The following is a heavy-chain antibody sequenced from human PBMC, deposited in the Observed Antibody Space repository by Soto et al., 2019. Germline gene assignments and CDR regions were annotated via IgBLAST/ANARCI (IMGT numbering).Heavy chain of an antibody. CDR3: ARRAAADVLSVAFDM. V-gene: IGHV3-30-3*01. D-gene: IGHD6-13*01. CDR1: GFTFSNYA. J-gene: IGHJ3*02. Sequence: QEHLVESGGGVVQPGRSLRLSCAASGFTFSNYAIHWVRQAPGKGLEWVALISFDGGTKYYADSVKGRFTLSRDNYKNTVSVEMNSLRDDDSAVYYCARRAAADVLSVAFDMWGHGTMVIVSS. CDR2: ISFDGGTK.